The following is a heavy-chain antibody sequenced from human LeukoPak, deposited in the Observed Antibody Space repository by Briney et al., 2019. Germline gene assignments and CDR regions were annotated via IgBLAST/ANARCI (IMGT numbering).Heavy chain of an antibody. V-gene: IGHV1-2*06. CDR1: GYTFTGYY. CDR2: INPNSGGT. J-gene: IGHJ4*02. D-gene: IGHD3-22*01. Sequence: ASVKASCKASGYTFTGYYMHWVRQAPGQGLEWMGRINPNSGGTNYAQKFQGRVTMTRDTSLSTAYMELSRLRSDDTAVYYCAREVDYYDSSGYYYFDYWGQGTLVTVSS. CDR3: AREVDYYDSSGYYYFDY.